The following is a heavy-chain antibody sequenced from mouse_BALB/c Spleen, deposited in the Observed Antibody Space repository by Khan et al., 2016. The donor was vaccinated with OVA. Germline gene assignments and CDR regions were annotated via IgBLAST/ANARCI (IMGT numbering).Heavy chain of an antibody. CDR2: ISTNYGDA. Sequence: QVQLQQPGAELVRPGVSVKISCKASGYTFTDYAMHWVKQRHAKSLEWIGVISTNYGDADYNQKFQGKASMTVARSSSTVYMELARLTSEDSASYYCVRGGKFAYWGQGTLVTVSA. J-gene: IGHJ3*01. CDR3: VRGGKFAY. D-gene: IGHD1-1*02. V-gene: IGHV1S137*01. CDR1: GYTFTDYA.